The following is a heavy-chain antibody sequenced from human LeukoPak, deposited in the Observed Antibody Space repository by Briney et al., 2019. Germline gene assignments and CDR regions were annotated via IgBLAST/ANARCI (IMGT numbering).Heavy chain of an antibody. CDR2: IKQDGSEK. CDR1: GFAFDDHG. Sequence: GGSLRLSCAASGFAFDDHGMSWVRQAPGKGLEWVANIKQDGSEKYYVDSVKGRFTISRDNAKNSLYLQMNSLRAEDTAVYYCARDKIVGATHFDYWGQGTLVTVSS. J-gene: IGHJ4*02. V-gene: IGHV3-7*01. CDR3: ARDKIVGATHFDY. D-gene: IGHD1-26*01.